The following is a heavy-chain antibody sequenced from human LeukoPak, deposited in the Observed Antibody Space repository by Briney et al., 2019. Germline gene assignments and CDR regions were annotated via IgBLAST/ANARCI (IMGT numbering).Heavy chain of an antibody. V-gene: IGHV4-31*03. D-gene: IGHD5-18*01. Sequence: PSETLSLTCTVSGGSISSGGYYWSWIRQHPGKGLEWIGYIYYSGSTYYNPSLKSRVTISVDTSKNQFSLKLSSVTAADTAVYYCARERSYGYGQAVDYWGQGTLVTVSS. CDR3: ARERSYGYGQAVDY. CDR2: IYYSGST. CDR1: GGSISSGGYY. J-gene: IGHJ4*02.